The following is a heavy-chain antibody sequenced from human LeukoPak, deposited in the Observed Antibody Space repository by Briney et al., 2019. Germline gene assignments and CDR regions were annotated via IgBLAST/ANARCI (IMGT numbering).Heavy chain of an antibody. CDR1: GASINTYY. J-gene: IGHJ4*02. D-gene: IGHD4-17*01. Sequence: PSETLSLTCTVSGASINTYYWSWIRQPPGKGLEWIGYSHHSGNTNYNPSLKSRVTISVDTSKNQFSLRLTSVTAADTAVYYCASGTTGNFDDWGQGTLVTVSS. CDR3: ASGTTGNFDD. CDR2: SHHSGNT. V-gene: IGHV4-59*08.